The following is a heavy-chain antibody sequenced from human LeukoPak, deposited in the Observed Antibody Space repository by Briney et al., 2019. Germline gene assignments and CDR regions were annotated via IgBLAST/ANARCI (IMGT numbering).Heavy chain of an antibody. V-gene: IGHV1-18*01. D-gene: IGHD3-3*01. CDR2: ISVYNGNT. Sequence: GASVKVSCKASGYTFTSYGISWVRQAPGQGLEWMGWISVYNGNTNYAQKLQGRVTMTTDTSTSTAYMELRSLRSDDTAVYYCARGITISQHYYYGMDVWGQGTTVTVSS. CDR1: GYTFTSYG. J-gene: IGHJ6*02. CDR3: ARGITISQHYYYGMDV.